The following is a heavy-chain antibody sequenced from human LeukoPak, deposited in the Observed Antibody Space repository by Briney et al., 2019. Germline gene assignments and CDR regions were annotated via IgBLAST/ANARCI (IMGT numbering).Heavy chain of an antibody. CDR3: AKGGSSGYYNHFDY. D-gene: IGHD3-22*01. Sequence: GESLKISCAASGFTFSSYAMGWVRRAPGKGLEWVSTSGSGGSTYYADSVKGRFTISRDNSKNTLYLQMNSLRDEGTAVYYCAKGGSSGYYNHFDYWGQGTLVTVSS. CDR2: SGSGGST. V-gene: IGHV3-23*01. CDR1: GFTFSSYA. J-gene: IGHJ4*02.